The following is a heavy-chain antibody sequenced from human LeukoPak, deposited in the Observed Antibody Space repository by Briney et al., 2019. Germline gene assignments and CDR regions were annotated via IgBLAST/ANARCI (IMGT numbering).Heavy chain of an antibody. CDR2: ISGSGGST. D-gene: IGHD6-13*01. CDR1: GFTFSSYA. CDR3: AKHSRITSVGTIDY. V-gene: IGHV3-23*01. J-gene: IGHJ4*02. Sequence: GGSLRLSRAASGFTFSSYAVSWVRQAPGKGLEWVSAISGSGGSTYYAASVRGRFTISRGNSKNTLYLQMNSLRAEDTAVFYCAKHSRITSVGTIDYRGQGTLVTVSS.